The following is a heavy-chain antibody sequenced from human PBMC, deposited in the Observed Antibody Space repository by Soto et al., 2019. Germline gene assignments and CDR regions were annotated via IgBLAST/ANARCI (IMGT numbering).Heavy chain of an antibody. CDR1: GFTFSSYG. D-gene: IGHD3-16*02. V-gene: IGHV3-30*18. CDR2: ISYDGSNK. J-gene: IGHJ3*02. CDR3: AKDDDYVWGSYRSDAFDI. Sequence: QVQLVESGGGVVQPGRSLRLSCAASGFTFSSYGMHWVRQAPGKGLEWVAVISYDGSNKYYADSVKGRFTISRDNSKNTLYLQMNSLRAEDTAVYYCAKDDDYVWGSYRSDAFDIWGQGTMVTVSS.